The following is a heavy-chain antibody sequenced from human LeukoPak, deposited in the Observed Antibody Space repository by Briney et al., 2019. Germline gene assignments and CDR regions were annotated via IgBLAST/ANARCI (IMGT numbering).Heavy chain of an antibody. CDR1: GFTVSSNY. V-gene: IGHV3-53*01. CDR3: ARSNDAFDI. J-gene: IGHJ3*02. Sequence: GGSLRLSCAASGFTVSSNYMNWVRQAPGKGLEWVSIVYSGGSTFYADSVKGRFTISRDNSKNTLHLQMNSLRAEDTAVYYCARSNDAFDIWGQGTMVTVSS. D-gene: IGHD5/OR15-5a*01. CDR2: VYSGGST.